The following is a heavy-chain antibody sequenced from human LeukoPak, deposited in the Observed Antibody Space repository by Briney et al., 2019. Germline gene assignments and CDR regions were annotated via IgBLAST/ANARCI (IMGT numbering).Heavy chain of an antibody. D-gene: IGHD2-2*01. J-gene: IGHJ5*02. Sequence: GGSLRLSCAASGFTFSSYWMSWVRQAPGKGLEWVGNIKQDGSEKYYVDSVKGRFTISRDNAKNSLYLQMNSLRAEDTAVYYCAREKRKSVVVPAAISAIWFDPWGQGTLVTVSS. CDR2: IKQDGSEK. CDR3: AREKRKSVVVPAAISAIWFDP. V-gene: IGHV3-7*01. CDR1: GFTFSSYW.